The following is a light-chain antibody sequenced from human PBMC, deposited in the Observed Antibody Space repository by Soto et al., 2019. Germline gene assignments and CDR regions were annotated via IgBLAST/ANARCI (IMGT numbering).Light chain of an antibody. CDR1: QSIQSF. J-gene: IGKJ2*03. CDR2: LAS. V-gene: IGKV1-5*03. CDR3: QQYNSHSFYS. Sequence: DIQMTQFPSTLSASVGDAVTITCRASQSIQSFLAWYQQKPGKAPKLLIYLASRLESGVPSRFSGSGSGTHFTLTISSLQPDDFAIYFCQQYNSHSFYSFGQGTKLEVK.